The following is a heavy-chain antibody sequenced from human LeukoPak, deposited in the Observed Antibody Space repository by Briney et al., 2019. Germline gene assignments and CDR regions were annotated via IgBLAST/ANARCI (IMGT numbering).Heavy chain of an antibody. V-gene: IGHV4-34*01. CDR3: ASGYYYDSSGYSYFQH. Sequence: SETLSLNCAVYGGSFSGYYWSWIRHPPGKGLEWIGEINHSGSTNYNPSLKSRVTISVDTSKNQFSLKLSSVTVADTAVYYCASGYYYDSSGYSYFQHWGQGTLVTVSS. CDR1: GGSFSGYY. J-gene: IGHJ1*01. D-gene: IGHD3-22*01. CDR2: INHSGST.